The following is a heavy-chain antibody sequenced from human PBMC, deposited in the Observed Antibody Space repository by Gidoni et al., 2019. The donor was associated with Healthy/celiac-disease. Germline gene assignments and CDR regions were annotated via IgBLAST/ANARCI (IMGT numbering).Heavy chain of an antibody. J-gene: IGHJ4*02. D-gene: IGHD5-18*01. CDR1: GFTFSSYA. CDR3: AKEDTARAITGDY. CDR2: ISGSGGST. V-gene: IGHV3-23*01. Sequence: EVQLLESGGGLVQPGGPLRLSCAASGFTFSSYALSGVRQAPGKGLEWGSAISGSGGSTYYADSVKGRFTISRDNSKNTLYLQMNSLRAEDTAVYYCAKEDTARAITGDYWGQGTLVTVSS.